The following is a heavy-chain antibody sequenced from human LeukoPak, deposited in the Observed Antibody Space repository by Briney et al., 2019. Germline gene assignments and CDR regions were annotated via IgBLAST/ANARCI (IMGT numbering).Heavy chain of an antibody. D-gene: IGHD2-2*01. Sequence: GGSLRLSCAASGFTFSSYSMNWVRQAPGKELEWVSSISSSSSYIYYADSVKGRFTISRDNAENSLYLQMNSLRAEDTAVYYCARDHPRTGYCYSASCYASWFDPWGQGTLVTVSS. J-gene: IGHJ5*02. CDR1: GFTFSSYS. V-gene: IGHV3-21*01. CDR3: ARDHPRTGYCYSASCYASWFDP. CDR2: ISSSSSYI.